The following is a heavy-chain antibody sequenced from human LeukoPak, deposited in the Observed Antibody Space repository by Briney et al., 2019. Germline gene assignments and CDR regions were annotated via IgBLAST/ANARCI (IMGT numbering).Heavy chain of an antibody. CDR1: GFTFSSYG. CDR2: IWYDGSNK. V-gene: IGHV3-33*08. CDR3: ATDVPTRRGADY. Sequence: PGGSLRLSCAASGFTFSSYGMHWVRQAPGKGREGVAVIWYDGSNKYYADSVKGRFTISRDNSRNTLYLQMNSLRAEDTAVYYCATDVPTRRGADYWGQGTLVTVSS. D-gene: IGHD1-26*01. J-gene: IGHJ4*02.